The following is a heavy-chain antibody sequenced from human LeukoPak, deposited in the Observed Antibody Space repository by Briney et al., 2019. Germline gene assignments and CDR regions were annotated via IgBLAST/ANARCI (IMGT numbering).Heavy chain of an antibody. Sequence: ASVKVSCKASGYTFTSYYVHWVRQAPGQGLEWMGIINPSGGSTNYAQKFKGRVTMTRDTSTTTVYMDLSSLRSEDTAVYYCARMGYIGYNYYDYWGQGTLVTVSS. CDR3: ARMGYIGYNYYDY. J-gene: IGHJ4*02. CDR1: GYTFTSYY. CDR2: INPSGGST. D-gene: IGHD5-12*01. V-gene: IGHV1-46*01.